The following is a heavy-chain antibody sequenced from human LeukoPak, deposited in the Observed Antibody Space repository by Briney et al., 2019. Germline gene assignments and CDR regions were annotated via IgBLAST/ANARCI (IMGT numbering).Heavy chain of an antibody. CDR2: ISWNGLNI. J-gene: IGHJ3*02. V-gene: IGHV3-9*03. CDR1: GFTFGAYA. Sequence: PGRSLRLSCVGSGFTFGAYAMHWIRQAPGKGLEWVSSISWNGLNIAYGDSAKGRFTISRDNAKNSLFLQMNSLRTEDMALYYCAKDRGSGGDAFDIWGHGTMVTVSS. CDR3: AKDRGSGGDAFDI. D-gene: IGHD3-10*01.